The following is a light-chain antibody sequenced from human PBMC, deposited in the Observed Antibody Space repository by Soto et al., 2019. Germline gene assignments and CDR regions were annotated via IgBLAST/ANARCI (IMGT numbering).Light chain of an antibody. CDR3: QQYYTTPWT. Sequence: DIVMTQSPDSLAVSLGERATINCKSSQSVLYSSNNKNYLAWYQHKPGQPPKLLIYWASTRDSGVPDRFSGGGSGTDFTLTISTLQAEDVAVYYCQQYYTTPWTFGQGTKVEIK. J-gene: IGKJ1*01. CDR1: QSVLYSSNNKNY. V-gene: IGKV4-1*01. CDR2: WAS.